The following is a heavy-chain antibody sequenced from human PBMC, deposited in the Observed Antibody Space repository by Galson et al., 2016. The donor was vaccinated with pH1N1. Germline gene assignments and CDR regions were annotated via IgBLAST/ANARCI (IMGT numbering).Heavy chain of an antibody. V-gene: IGHV1-69*06. CDR3: ARARNYYGNEAFDI. J-gene: IGHJ3*02. CDR2: IIAIFNTP. D-gene: IGHD3-22*01. CDR1: GVIFNSYA. Sequence: SVKVSCKASGVIFNSYAINWVRQAPGQGLEWMGGIIAIFNTPNYAQDFQGRVTITADKPPTTVYLELSGLTSEDTAVYYCARARNYYGNEAFDIWGQGTMVIVSS.